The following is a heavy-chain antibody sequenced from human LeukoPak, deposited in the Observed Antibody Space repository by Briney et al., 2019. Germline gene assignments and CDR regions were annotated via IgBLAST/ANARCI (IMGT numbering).Heavy chain of an antibody. J-gene: IGHJ4*02. CDR3: ARHQNYYDSSGYYPFDY. V-gene: IGHV4-4*07. CDR2: IYTSGST. Sequence: SETLSLTCTVSGGSISSYYWSWIRQPAGKGLEWIGRIYTSGSTNYNPSLKSRVTMSVDTSKNQFSLKLSSVTAADTAVYYCARHQNYYDSSGYYPFDYWGQGTLVTVSS. CDR1: GGSISSYY. D-gene: IGHD3-22*01.